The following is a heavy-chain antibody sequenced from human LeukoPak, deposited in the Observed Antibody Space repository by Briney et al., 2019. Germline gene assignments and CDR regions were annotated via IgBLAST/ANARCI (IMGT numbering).Heavy chain of an antibody. D-gene: IGHD3-10*01. Sequence: PSETLSLTCVVSGGPFTTYYWSWIRQPPGKGLEWIGEINHSGSTNYSPSLKSRATLSVDLSKNQFSLKLNSVTAADTAVYYCAGPGAGDLDYWGQGTLVTVSS. J-gene: IGHJ4*02. CDR1: GGPFTTYY. CDR3: AGPGAGDLDY. CDR2: INHSGST. V-gene: IGHV4-34*01.